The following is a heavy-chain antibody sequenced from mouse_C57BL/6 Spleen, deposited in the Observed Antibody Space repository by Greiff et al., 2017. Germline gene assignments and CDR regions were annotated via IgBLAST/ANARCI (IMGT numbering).Heavy chain of an antibody. CDR3: ARHGYYAMDY. Sequence: EVQLQESGGGLVQPGGSLSLSCAASGFTFTDYYMSWVRQPPGKALEWLGFIRNKANGYTTEYSASVKGRFTISRDNSQSILYLQMNALRAEDSATYYCARHGYYAMDYWGQGTSVTVSS. V-gene: IGHV7-3*01. J-gene: IGHJ4*01. CDR2: IRNKANGYTT. CDR1: GFTFTDYY.